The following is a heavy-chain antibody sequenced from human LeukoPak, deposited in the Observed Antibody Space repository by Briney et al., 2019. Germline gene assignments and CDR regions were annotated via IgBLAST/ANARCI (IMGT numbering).Heavy chain of an antibody. J-gene: IGHJ4*02. V-gene: IGHV3-66*01. CDR2: FYSGGST. D-gene: IGHD1-26*01. Sequence: GGSLRLSCAASGFTVSSNYMSWVRQAPGKGLEWVSVFYSGGSTYYADSVKGRFTISRDNSKNTLYLQMNSLRAEDTAVYYCARGRPSYYFDYWGQGTLVTVSS. CDR1: GFTVSSNY. CDR3: ARGRPSYYFDY.